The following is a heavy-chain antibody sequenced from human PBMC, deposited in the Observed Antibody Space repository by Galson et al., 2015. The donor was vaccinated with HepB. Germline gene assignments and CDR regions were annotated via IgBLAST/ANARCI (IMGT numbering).Heavy chain of an antibody. CDR3: AKDRVPDGRWNVDY. J-gene: IGHJ4*02. D-gene: IGHD1-1*01. CDR1: GFTFSTYS. CDR2: IYAAGTST. V-gene: IGHV3-23*01. Sequence: SLRLSCAASGFTFSTYSMSWVRQAPGKGLEWVSSIYAAGTSTFYADSVKGRFAISRDNSKDTLYLQMNSLRVEDTALYYCAKDRVPDGRWNVDYWGQGTLVNVSS.